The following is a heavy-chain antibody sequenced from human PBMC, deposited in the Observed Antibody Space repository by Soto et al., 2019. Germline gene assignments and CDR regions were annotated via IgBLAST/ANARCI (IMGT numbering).Heavy chain of an antibody. D-gene: IGHD3-16*02. Sequence: GGSLRLSCAASGFKFSDYWMSWVRQAPGKGLEWVGNIKHDTSEAHYADSVKGRFTITRDNIKNFLFLQMRDLRADDTASYYFARDGLLFSGPYRPSRFDYWGLGALVTVSS. CDR3: ARDGLLFSGPYRPSRFDY. CDR2: IKHDTSEA. V-gene: IGHV3-7*03. CDR1: GFKFSDYW. J-gene: IGHJ4*02.